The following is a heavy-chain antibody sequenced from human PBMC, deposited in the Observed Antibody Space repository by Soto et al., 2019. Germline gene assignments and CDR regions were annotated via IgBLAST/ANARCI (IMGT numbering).Heavy chain of an antibody. CDR1: GYIFTSYC. V-gene: IGHV1-18*01. CDR3: ARVVRAVAGSWNWFDP. J-gene: IGHJ5*02. CDR2: ISAYNGNT. D-gene: IGHD6-19*01. Sequence: ASVNVSCKGSGYIFTSYCSSWVRQAPGQGLEWMGWISAYNGNTNYAQKLQGRVTMTTDTSTSTAYMELRSLRSDDTAVYYCARVVRAVAGSWNWFDPWGQGTLVTVPS.